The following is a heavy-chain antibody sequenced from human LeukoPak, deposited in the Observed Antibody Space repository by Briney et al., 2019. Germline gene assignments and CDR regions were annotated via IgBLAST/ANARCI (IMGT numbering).Heavy chain of an antibody. CDR2: ISDGSRDT. V-gene: IGHV3-23*01. Sequence: GGSLRLSCATSGFTFSGFTMNWVRQAPGKGLEWVSTISDGSRDTHYAGSVKGSFTISRDDSQNIVYLQMDSLRAEDTALYYCTTRLRNHFDYWGQGTQVTVSS. J-gene: IGHJ4*02. CDR1: GFTFSGFT. D-gene: IGHD5-12*01. CDR3: TTRLRNHFDY.